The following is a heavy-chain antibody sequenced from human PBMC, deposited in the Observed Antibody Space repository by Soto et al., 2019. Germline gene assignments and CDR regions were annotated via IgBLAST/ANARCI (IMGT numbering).Heavy chain of an antibody. CDR2: ISPFDSDT. CDR3: ARHQRPGDPFDY. D-gene: IGHD2-21*02. Sequence: PGESLKISCKGSGYIFTTYWIAWVRQMPGKGLEWMGIISPFDSDTRYSPSFQGQVTISADKSITTAYLQWRSLKASDTAMYYCARHQRPGDPFDYWGQGTLVTVSS. J-gene: IGHJ4*02. CDR1: GYIFTTYW. V-gene: IGHV5-51*01.